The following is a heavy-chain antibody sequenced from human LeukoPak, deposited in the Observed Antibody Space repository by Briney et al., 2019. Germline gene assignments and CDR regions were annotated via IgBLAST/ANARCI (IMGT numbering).Heavy chain of an antibody. CDR1: GFTFSSYY. J-gene: IGHJ5*02. D-gene: IGHD6-13*01. CDR2: INPSGDTT. CDR3: ARDNSDTVKGDYSSTSYWWFDP. Sequence: GASVKVSCKASGFTFSSYYMHWVRQAPGQGLEWMGIINPSGDTTSHAQKFQGRVTMTRDTSTSTVYMEVSSLRSEDTAAYYCARDNSDTVKGDYSSTSYWWFDPWGQGTLVTVSS. V-gene: IGHV1-46*01.